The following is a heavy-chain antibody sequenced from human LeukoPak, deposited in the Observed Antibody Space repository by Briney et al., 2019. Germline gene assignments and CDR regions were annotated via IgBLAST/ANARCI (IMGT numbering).Heavy chain of an antibody. CDR1: GFTFSYYA. CDR2: IKQDGSKK. D-gene: IGHD5-24*01. V-gene: IGHV3-7*04. Sequence: GGSLRLSCAASGFTFSYYAMHWVRQAPGKGLEWVANIKQDGSKKSYVDSVRGRFTISRDNAKNSLYLQMNSLRAEDTAIYYCTRVGYIDEGIDYWGQGTLVTVSS. CDR3: TRVGYIDEGIDY. J-gene: IGHJ4*02.